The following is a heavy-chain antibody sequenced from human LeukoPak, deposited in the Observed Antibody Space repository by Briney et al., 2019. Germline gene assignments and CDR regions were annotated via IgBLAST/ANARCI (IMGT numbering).Heavy chain of an antibody. CDR2: IYSGGST. V-gene: IGHV3-66*01. CDR3: ARAIVIIPAASCYFDY. J-gene: IGHJ4*02. D-gene: IGHD2-2*01. CDR1: GFTFSSYA. Sequence: PGGSLRLSCAASGFTFSSYAMSWVRQAPGKGLEWVSVIYSGGSTYYTDSVKGRFTISRDNSKNTLYLQMNSLRAEDTAVYYCARAIVIIPAASCYFDYWGQGTLVTVSS.